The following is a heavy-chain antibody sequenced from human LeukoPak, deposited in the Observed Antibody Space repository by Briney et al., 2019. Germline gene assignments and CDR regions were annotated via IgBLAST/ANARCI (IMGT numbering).Heavy chain of an antibody. CDR2: IWYDGSNK. J-gene: IGHJ4*02. V-gene: IGHV3-33*08. CDR3: ARARGSYDSSGYYHDYFDY. CDR1: GFIYGNYW. D-gene: IGHD3-22*01. Sequence: GGSLRLSCRGSGFIYGNYWMTWVRQAPGKGLEWVAVIWYDGSNKYYADSVKGRFNISRDNSKNTLYLQMNSLRAEDTAVYYCARARGSYDSSGYYHDYFDYWGQGTLVTVSS.